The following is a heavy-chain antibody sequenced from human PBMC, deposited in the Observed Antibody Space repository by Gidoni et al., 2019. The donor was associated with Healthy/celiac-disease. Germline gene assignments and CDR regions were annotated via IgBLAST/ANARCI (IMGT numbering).Heavy chain of an antibody. CDR2: LFSTDEK. CDR1: GFSLSNARMG. J-gene: IGHJ4*02. Sequence: QVTLKESGPFLVKPTETLTLTCTVSGFSLSNARMGVCWIRQPPGKALEWLAHLFSTDEKSHSTSLKGRLTISKDTSKSQVVLTMTNMDPVDTATYYCARMAGYDYVWGSYRIFDYWGQGTLVTVSS. V-gene: IGHV2-26*01. CDR3: ARMAGYDYVWGSYRIFDY. D-gene: IGHD3-16*02.